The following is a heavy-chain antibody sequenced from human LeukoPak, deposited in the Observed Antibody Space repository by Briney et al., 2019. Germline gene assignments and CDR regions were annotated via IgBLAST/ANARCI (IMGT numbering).Heavy chain of an antibody. CDR2: ISGSGGNT. CDR1: GFTFSNYA. D-gene: IGHD6-13*01. V-gene: IGHV3-23*01. CDR3: ARVSFYSSSWY. Sequence: GGSLRLSCAASGFTFSNYAMNWVRQAPGKGLEWVSAISGSGGNTYFTDSVKGRFTISRDNSKNTLYLQMNSLRAEDTAVYYCARVSFYSSSWYWGQGTLVTVSS. J-gene: IGHJ4*02.